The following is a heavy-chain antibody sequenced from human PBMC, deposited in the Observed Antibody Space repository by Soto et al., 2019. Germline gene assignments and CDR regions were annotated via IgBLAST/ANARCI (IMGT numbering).Heavy chain of an antibody. V-gene: IGHV3-48*02. CDR2: ISSSSSTI. D-gene: IGHD5-12*01. CDR1: GFTFSSYS. CDR3: ARDLRLGMATMNQPFRY. J-gene: IGHJ4*02. Sequence: GGSLRLSCAASGFTFSSYSMNWVRQAPGKGLEWVSYISSSSSTIYYADSVKGRFTISRDNAKNSLYLQMNSLRDEDTAVYYCARDLRLGMATMNQPFRYWGQGTLVTVSS.